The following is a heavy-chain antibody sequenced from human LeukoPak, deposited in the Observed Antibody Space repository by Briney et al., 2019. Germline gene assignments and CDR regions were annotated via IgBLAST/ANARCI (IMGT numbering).Heavy chain of an antibody. J-gene: IGHJ4*02. D-gene: IGHD3-3*01. Sequence: GGSLRLSCAASGFTFSSYSMNWVRQAPGKGLEWVSSISSSSSYIYYADSVKGRFTISRDNAKNSLYLQMNSLRAEDAAVYYCARGTEEYDFWSGSIMDYWGQGTLVTVSS. V-gene: IGHV3-21*01. CDR3: ARGTEEYDFWSGSIMDY. CDR2: ISSSSSYI. CDR1: GFTFSSYS.